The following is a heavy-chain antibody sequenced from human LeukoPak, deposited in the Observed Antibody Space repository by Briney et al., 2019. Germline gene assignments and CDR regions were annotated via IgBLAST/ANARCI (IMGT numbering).Heavy chain of an antibody. CDR1: GFTFSSYA. D-gene: IGHD6-6*01. Sequence: QPGGSLRLSCAASGFTFSSYAMSWVRQAPGKGLEWVGFIRSKAYGGTTEYAASVKGRFTISRDDSKSIAYLQMNSLKTEDTAVYYCTRDLARRLFDYWGQGTLVTVPS. J-gene: IGHJ4*02. V-gene: IGHV3-49*04. CDR2: IRSKAYGGTT. CDR3: TRDLARRLFDY.